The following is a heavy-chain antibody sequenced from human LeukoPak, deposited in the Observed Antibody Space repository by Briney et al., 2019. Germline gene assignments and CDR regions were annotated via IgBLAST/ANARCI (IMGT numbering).Heavy chain of an antibody. J-gene: IGHJ4*02. CDR2: INQDGSQK. D-gene: IGHD2-15*01. Sequence: GGSLRLSCAASGFPFSSYWMSRVRQAPGNGLEWLTNINQDGSQKSYVDSVRGRFTISRDNAENSLYLQMNSLTAEDTAVYYCARLYCSGGSCYANLDFWGQGTLVAVSS. CDR3: ARLYCSGGSCYANLDF. CDR1: GFPFSSYW. V-gene: IGHV3-7*04.